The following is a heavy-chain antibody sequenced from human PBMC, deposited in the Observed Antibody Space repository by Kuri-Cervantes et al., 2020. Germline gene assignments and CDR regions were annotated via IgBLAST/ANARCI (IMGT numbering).Heavy chain of an antibody. D-gene: IGHD3-10*01. CDR3: ARRRLGALGWFDP. V-gene: IGHV3-30*03. CDR2: ISYDGSNK. Sequence: GESLKISCAASGFTFDDYGMSWVRQAPGKGLEWVAVISYDGSNKYYADSVKGRFTISRDNSKNTLYLQMNSLRDEDTAVYYCARRRLGALGWFDPWGQGTLVTVSS. CDR1: GFTFDDYG. J-gene: IGHJ5*02.